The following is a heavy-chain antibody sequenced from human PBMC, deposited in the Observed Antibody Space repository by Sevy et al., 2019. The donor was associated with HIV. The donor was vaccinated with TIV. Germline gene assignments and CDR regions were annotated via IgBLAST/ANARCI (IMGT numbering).Heavy chain of an antibody. D-gene: IGHD3-16*02. CDR1: GFTFSDYY. CDR2: ISSSGSTI. Sequence: GGSLRLSCAASGFTFSDYYMSWIRQAPGKGLEWVSYISSSGSTIYYADSVKGRFTISRDNAKNSLYLQMNGLRAEDTAVYYCARDKAELITFGGVIVIPYYYGMDVWGQGTTVTVSS. V-gene: IGHV3-11*01. J-gene: IGHJ6*02. CDR3: ARDKAELITFGGVIVIPYYYGMDV.